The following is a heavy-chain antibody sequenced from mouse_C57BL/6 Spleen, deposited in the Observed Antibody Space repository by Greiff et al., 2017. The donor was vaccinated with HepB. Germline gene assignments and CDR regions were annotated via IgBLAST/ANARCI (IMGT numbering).Heavy chain of an antibody. CDR2: IDPSDSYT. Sequence: QVHVKQPGAELVMPGASVKLSCKASGYTFTSYWMHWVKQRPGQGLEWIGEIDPSDSYTNYNQKFKGKSTLTVDKSSSTAYMQLSSLTSEDSAVYYCARGGNYRDYYAMDYWGQGTSVTVSS. J-gene: IGHJ4*01. V-gene: IGHV1-69*01. CDR1: GYTFTSYW. CDR3: ARGGNYRDYYAMDY. D-gene: IGHD2-1*01.